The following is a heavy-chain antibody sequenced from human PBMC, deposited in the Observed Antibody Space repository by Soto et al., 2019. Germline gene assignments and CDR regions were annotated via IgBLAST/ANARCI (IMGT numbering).Heavy chain of an antibody. D-gene: IGHD1-1*01. CDR3: AGAFATAETEIYYYNGMDV. Sequence: QVQLQESGPGLVKPSETLSLTCAVSGGSISSYYWSWIRQPPGKGLEWIGYIYYSGSTNYIPSLKSRVTIAVDTSKNQLSLTLRSVTAADTAVYSCAGAFATAETEIYYYNGMDVWGQGTTVTVSS. CDR2: IYYSGST. CDR1: GGSISSYY. V-gene: IGHV4-59*01. J-gene: IGHJ6*02.